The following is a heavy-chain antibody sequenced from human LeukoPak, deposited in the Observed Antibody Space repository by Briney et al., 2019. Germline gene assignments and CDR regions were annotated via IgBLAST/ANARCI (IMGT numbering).Heavy chain of an antibody. CDR3: ARRAGAYSHPYGY. Sequence: GGSLRLSCTVSGFTVSSNSMSWVRQAPGKGLEWVSFIYSGSTHYSDSVKGRFTISRDNSKNTLYLQMNSLRAEDTAVYYCARRAGAYSHPYGYWGQGTLVTVSS. J-gene: IGHJ4*02. CDR1: GFTVSSNS. D-gene: IGHD4/OR15-4a*01. V-gene: IGHV3-53*01. CDR2: IYSGST.